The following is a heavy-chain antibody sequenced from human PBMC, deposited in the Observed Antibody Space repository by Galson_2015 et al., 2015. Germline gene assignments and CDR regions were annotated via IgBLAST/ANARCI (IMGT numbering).Heavy chain of an antibody. J-gene: IGHJ3*02. CDR3: ARDLDDGAGTGVFDI. Sequence: QSGAEVKKPGASVKVSCKASGYTFSRNGISWVRQAPGQGFEWMGRISGHNANTRYAQNLQGRVTMTTDTSTGTAYMELRSLRSDDTAVYYCARDLDDGAGTGVFDIWGQGTMVIVSS. CDR2: ISGHNANT. D-gene: IGHD4/OR15-4a*01. CDR1: GYTFSRNG. V-gene: IGHV1-18*01.